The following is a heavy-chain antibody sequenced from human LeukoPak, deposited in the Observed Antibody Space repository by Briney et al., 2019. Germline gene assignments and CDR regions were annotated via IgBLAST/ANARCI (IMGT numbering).Heavy chain of an antibody. J-gene: IGHJ4*02. CDR3: AKTLWGLTLLSSDY. CDR1: GFTFSSYG. D-gene: IGHD3-16*01. CDR2: ISGSGGST. V-gene: IGHV3-23*01. Sequence: GGSLGLSCAASGFTFSSYGMSWVRQAPGKGLEWVSDISGSGGSTHYADSVRGRFTISRDNSKNTLYLHMNSLRLEDTAVYWCAKTLWGLTLLSSDYWGQGTLVTVSS.